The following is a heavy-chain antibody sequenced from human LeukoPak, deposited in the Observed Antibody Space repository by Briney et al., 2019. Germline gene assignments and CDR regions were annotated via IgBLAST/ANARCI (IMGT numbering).Heavy chain of an antibody. J-gene: IGHJ4*02. D-gene: IGHD6-13*01. Sequence: PRESLRLSCAASGFTFSDYPMSWVRQAPGKGLEWVGFVRSKAYGGTTEYAASVKGRFTISRDDSKSIAYLQMNSLKTEDTAVYYCTRNRAAAADYYFDYWGQGTLVTVSS. CDR1: GFTFSDYP. CDR3: TRNRAAAADYYFDY. V-gene: IGHV3-49*04. CDR2: VRSKAYGGTT.